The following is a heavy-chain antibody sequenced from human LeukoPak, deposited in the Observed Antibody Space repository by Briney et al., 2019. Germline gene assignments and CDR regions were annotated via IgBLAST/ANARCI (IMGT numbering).Heavy chain of an antibody. J-gene: IGHJ3*02. Sequence: PGGSLRLSCAASGFTFTTYWMSWVRQAPGKGLEWVANIQQDGTEKYYADSVKGRFTISRDNAKNSLYLQMNSLRVEDTAVYYCARDRDYVWGSYESSYAFDIWGQGTMVTVSS. V-gene: IGHV3-7*01. D-gene: IGHD3-16*01. CDR3: ARDRDYVWGSYESSYAFDI. CDR1: GFTFTTYW. CDR2: IQQDGTEK.